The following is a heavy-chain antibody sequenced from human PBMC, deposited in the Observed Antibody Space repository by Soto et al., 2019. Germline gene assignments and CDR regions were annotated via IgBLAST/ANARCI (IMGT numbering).Heavy chain of an antibody. CDR1: GGTFSSYA. CDR2: IIPIFGTA. CDR3: AREGGGYYDSSGYSYWYFDL. V-gene: IGHV1-69*01. D-gene: IGHD3-22*01. J-gene: IGHJ2*01. Sequence: QVQLVQSGAEVKKPGSSVNVSCKASGGTFSSYAISWVRQAPGQGLEWMGGIIPIFGTANYAQKFQGRVTITADESTSTAYMELSSLRSEDTAVYYCAREGGGYYDSSGYSYWYFDLWGRGTLVTVSS.